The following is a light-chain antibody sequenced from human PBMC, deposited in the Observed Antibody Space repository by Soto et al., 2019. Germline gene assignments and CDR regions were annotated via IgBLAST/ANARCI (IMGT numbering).Light chain of an antibody. J-gene: IGLJ1*01. CDR1: SSNVGVYNY. V-gene: IGLV2-14*01. CDR3: NSYTTSSTYV. CDR2: EVS. Sequence: QSSLTQPASVSASPGQSITISCTGTSSNVGVYNYVSWYQQHPGKAPKLMIYEVSNRPSGVSNRFSGSKSGNTASLTISGLQAEDEADYYCNSYTTSSTYVFGTGTKVTVL.